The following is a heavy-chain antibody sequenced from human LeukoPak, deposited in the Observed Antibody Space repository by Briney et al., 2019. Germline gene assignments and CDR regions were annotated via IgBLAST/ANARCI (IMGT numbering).Heavy chain of an antibody. CDR1: GDSIKSDSYY. Sequence: SETLSLTCTVSGDSIKSDSYYWGWIRQPPGKGLEWIGTIYYSGSTYYNPSLKSRVTISVDTSKNQFSVKLSSVTAADTALYYCARHKEDFHDSSGPNFRYFDLWGRGTLVTVSS. J-gene: IGHJ2*01. V-gene: IGHV4-39*01. CDR3: ARHKEDFHDSSGPNFRYFDL. CDR2: IYYSGST. D-gene: IGHD3-22*01.